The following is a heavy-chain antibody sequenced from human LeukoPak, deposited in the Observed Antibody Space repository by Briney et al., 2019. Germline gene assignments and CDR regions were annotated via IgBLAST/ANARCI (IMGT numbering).Heavy chain of an antibody. CDR1: GFTFSDYY. J-gene: IGHJ3*02. V-gene: IGHV3-11*04. D-gene: IGHD3-3*01. CDR2: ISSSGSTI. CDR3: ARAPDFWSGYHWAFDI. Sequence: GGSLRLSCAASGFTFSDYYMSWIRQAPGKGLEWVSYISSSGSTIYYADSVKGRFTISRDNAKNSLYLQMNSLRAEDTAVYYCARAPDFWSGYHWAFDIWGQGTMVTVSS.